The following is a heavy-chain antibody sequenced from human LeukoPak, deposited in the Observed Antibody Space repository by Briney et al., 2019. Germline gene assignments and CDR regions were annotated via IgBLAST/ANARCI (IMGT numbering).Heavy chain of an antibody. J-gene: IGHJ4*02. V-gene: IGHV4-59*01. Sequence: SETLSLTCTVSGGSMSTYYWTWIRQPPGKGLEWIGFIYYTGSTNYNPSLKSRVTISVDTSKNQFSLKLSSVTAADTAVYYCASLSLRFLEWLSDTADDYWGQGTLVTVSS. CDR2: IYYTGST. D-gene: IGHD3-3*01. CDR3: ASLSLRFLEWLSDTADDY. CDR1: GGSMSTYY.